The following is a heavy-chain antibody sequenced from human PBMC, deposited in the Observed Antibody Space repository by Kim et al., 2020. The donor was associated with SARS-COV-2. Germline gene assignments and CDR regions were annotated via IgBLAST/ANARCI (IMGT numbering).Heavy chain of an antibody. J-gene: IGHJ6*02. CDR3: AREIAAAGAGGMDV. CDR2: INHSGST. Sequence: SETLSLTCAVYGGSFSGYYWSWIRQPPRKGLEWIGEINHSGSTNYNPSLKSRVTISVDTSKNQFSLKLSSVTAADTAVYYCAREIAAAGAGGMDVWGQGTTDTVSS. V-gene: IGHV4-34*01. CDR1: GGSFSGYY. D-gene: IGHD6-13*01.